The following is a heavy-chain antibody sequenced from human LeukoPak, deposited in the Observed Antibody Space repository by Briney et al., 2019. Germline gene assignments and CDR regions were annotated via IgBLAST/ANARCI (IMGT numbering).Heavy chain of an antibody. J-gene: IGHJ5*02. CDR2: IYYSGST. CDR3: ARESANWFDP. CDR1: GGSISSSNW. V-gene: IGHV4-31*11. Sequence: PSETLSLTCAVSGGSISSSNWWSWVRQHPGKGLEWIGYIYYSGSTYYNPSLKSRVTISVDTSKNQFSLKLSSVTAADTAVYYCARESANWFDPWGQGTLVTVSS.